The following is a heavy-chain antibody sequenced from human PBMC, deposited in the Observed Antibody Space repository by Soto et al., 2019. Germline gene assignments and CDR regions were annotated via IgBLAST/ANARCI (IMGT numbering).Heavy chain of an antibody. Sequence: EVHLLESGGGLVEPGGSLRLSCEASGFTFSSYAMSWVRQAPGKGLEWVSTITGNGRNTFYPDSVKGRFTISRDNSKNTLYWQVHSLRGDDTAAYYCAKDPGYCSSTSCPWYFDFWGQGTLVTVSS. CDR3: AKDPGYCSSTSCPWYFDF. CDR2: ITGNGRNT. J-gene: IGHJ4*02. D-gene: IGHD2-2*01. CDR1: GFTFSSYA. V-gene: IGHV3-23*01.